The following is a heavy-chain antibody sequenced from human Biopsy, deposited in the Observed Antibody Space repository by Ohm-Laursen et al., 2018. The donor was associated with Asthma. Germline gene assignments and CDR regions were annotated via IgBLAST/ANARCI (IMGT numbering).Heavy chain of an antibody. V-gene: IGHV1-3*01. D-gene: IGHD3-9*01. J-gene: IGHJ3*02. CDR3: ARTYYDFLTGQVNDAFDM. CDR2: INASNGNT. CDR1: GYTGTRYD. Sequence: ASVTDSCKASGYTGTRYDLNWVRQAPGQGLEWMGWINASNGNTKYSQKFQGRVTISRDTSASTAYMDLSSLRSEDTAVYYCARTYYDFLTGQVNDAFDMWGQGAMVTVSS.